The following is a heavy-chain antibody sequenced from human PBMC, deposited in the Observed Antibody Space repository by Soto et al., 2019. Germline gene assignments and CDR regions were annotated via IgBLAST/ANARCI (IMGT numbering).Heavy chain of an antibody. CDR2: IYYSGST. J-gene: IGHJ6*02. CDR1: GGSFSNYY. V-gene: IGHV4-59*08. Sequence: QVQLQESGPGLVKPSETLSLTCTVSGGSFSNYYWSWIRQPPGKGLEWIGSIYYSGSTNYNPSLKSRFTISIDTSKNQFSLKLRSVTAADTAVYYCARLWSSGGYGMDVWGQGTTVTVSS. D-gene: IGHD6-19*01. CDR3: ARLWSSGGYGMDV.